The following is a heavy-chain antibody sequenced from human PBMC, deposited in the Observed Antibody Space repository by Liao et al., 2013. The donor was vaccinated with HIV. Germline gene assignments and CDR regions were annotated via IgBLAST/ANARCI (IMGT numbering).Heavy chain of an antibody. J-gene: IGHJ4*02. CDR1: GVSISTHN. CDR3: ARGLGGPFDT. V-gene: IGHV4-4*07. Sequence: QVYLEESGSGLVKPSETLSLTCTVSGVSISTHNWSWVRQPAGKGLEWIGRISVTGGTNYNPSLDSRVTMSLDTSKNRFSLTLTSMTPADTAVYYCARGLGGPFDTWGQGTLVTVSS. D-gene: IGHD1-26*01. CDR2: ISVTGGT.